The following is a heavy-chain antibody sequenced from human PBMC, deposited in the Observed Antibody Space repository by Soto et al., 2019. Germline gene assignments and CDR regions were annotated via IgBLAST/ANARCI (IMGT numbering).Heavy chain of an antibody. CDR3: AKAVSYGFFDY. Sequence: EVQLLESGGDLVQPGGSLRLSCAASGFTFRAYAMSWVRQAPGKGLEWLSSITASSGNTKYADSVKGRFTVSRDNSKNTLYLQMNSLRAEDTAVYYCAKAVSYGFFDYWGQGTLVTVSS. D-gene: IGHD5-18*01. V-gene: IGHV3-23*01. CDR1: GFTFRAYA. J-gene: IGHJ4*02. CDR2: ITASSGNT.